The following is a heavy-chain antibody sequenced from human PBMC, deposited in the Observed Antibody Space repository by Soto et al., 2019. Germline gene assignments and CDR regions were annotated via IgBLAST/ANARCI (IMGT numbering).Heavy chain of an antibody. Sequence: SSVKVSCKASGYTFTGYYMHWVRQAPGQGLEWMGWINPNSGGTNYAQKFQGRVTMTRDTSISTAYMELSRLRSDDTAVYYCARTSSFQLELLGWGFDYRGSALFVTVFS. CDR3: ARTSSFQLELLGWGFDY. CDR1: GYTFTGYY. D-gene: IGHD1-26*01. CDR2: INPNSGGT. J-gene: IGHJ4*02. V-gene: IGHV1-2*02.